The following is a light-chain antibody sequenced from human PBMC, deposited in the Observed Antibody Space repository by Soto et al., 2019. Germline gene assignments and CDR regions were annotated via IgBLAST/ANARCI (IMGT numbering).Light chain of an antibody. J-gene: IGLJ1*01. Sequence: QSVLTQPPSVSAAPGQKVTISCSGSSSNIGYNYVSWYQQHPGKAPKLMIYEVSNRPSGVSHRFSGSKSGNTASLTISGLQAEDEADYYRSSYASSSTSFGTGTKVTV. CDR3: SSYASSSTS. CDR2: EVS. CDR1: SSNIGYNY. V-gene: IGLV2-14*03.